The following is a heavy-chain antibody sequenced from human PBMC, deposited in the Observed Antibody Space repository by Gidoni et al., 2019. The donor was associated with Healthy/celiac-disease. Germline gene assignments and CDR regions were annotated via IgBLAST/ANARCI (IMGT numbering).Heavy chain of an antibody. CDR1: GFTFGSYG. CDR2: IWYDGSNK. Sequence: QVQLVESGGGVVQPGRSLRLSCAASGFTFGSYGMHWVRQAPGKGLGWVAVIWYDGSNKYYADSVKGRFTISRDNSKNTLYLQINSLRAEDTAVYYCARGKGGYNWNVDYWGQGTLVTVSS. J-gene: IGHJ4*02. V-gene: IGHV3-33*01. D-gene: IGHD1-1*01. CDR3: ARGKGGYNWNVDY.